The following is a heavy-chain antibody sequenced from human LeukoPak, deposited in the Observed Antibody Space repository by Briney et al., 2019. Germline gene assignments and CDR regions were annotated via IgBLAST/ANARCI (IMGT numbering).Heavy chain of an antibody. CDR1: GYSFTSYW. CDR2: IYPGDSDT. V-gene: IGHV5-51*01. D-gene: IGHD6-13*01. J-gene: IGHJ6*02. CDR3: ARQDKQLDYYYYGMDV. Sequence: PGESLKISCKGSGYSFTSYWIGWVRQMPGKGLEWMGIIYPGDSDTRYSPSFQGQVTISADKSISTAYLQWSSLKASDTAMYYCARQDKQLDYYYYGMDVWGQGTTVTVSS.